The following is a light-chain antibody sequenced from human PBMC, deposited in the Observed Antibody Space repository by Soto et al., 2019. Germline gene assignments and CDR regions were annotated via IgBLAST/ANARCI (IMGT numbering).Light chain of an antibody. CDR3: MQATQFPHT. J-gene: IGKJ2*01. V-gene: IGKV2-24*01. CDR2: KTS. CDR1: QSLLDSDGDTY. Sequence: DIVMTQTPLSSRVTLGQPASISCRSSQSLLDSDGDTYLSWLQQRPGQPPRLLIYKTSSRFSGVPDRFSGSGAGTDFTLKISRVEVEDVGVYYCMQATQFPHTFGQGTKLEI.